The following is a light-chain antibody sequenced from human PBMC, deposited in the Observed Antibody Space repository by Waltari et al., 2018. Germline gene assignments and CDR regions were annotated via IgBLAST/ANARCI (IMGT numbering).Light chain of an antibody. V-gene: IGLV1-47*01. CDR2: RTD. Sequence: QSALTQPPSASWAPGQRVPISCSGGGPTIGTNFVYWYKQLPGSAPKLLMYRTDQRPSGVPDRFSGSKSGTSGSLAISGLRAEDEADYYCASWDGTLSGWLFGGGTTLTVL. CDR3: ASWDGTLSGWL. CDR1: GPTIGTNF. J-gene: IGLJ3*02.